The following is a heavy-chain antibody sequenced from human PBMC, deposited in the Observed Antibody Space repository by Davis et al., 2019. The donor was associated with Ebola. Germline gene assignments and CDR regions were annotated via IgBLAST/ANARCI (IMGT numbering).Heavy chain of an antibody. CDR2: IWYDGSNK. Sequence: PGGSLRLSCAASGFTFSSYGMHWVRQAPGKGLEWVAVIWYDGSNKYYADSVKGRFTISRDNSKNTLYLQMNSLRAEDTALYYCARENIAAAGYGFWGQGTLVTVSS. CDR3: ARENIAAAGYGF. J-gene: IGHJ4*02. V-gene: IGHV3-33*01. D-gene: IGHD6-13*01. CDR1: GFTFSSYG.